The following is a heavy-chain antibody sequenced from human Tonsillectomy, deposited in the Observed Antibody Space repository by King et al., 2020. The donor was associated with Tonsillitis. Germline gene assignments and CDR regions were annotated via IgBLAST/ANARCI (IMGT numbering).Heavy chain of an antibody. CDR1: GGTFSNYP. CDR3: ARVVGAYGSGSYCFGY. V-gene: IGHV1-69*01. CDR2: IIRMFATP. Sequence: QLVQSGAEVKKPGSSVKVSCKASGGTFSNYPISWVRQAPGQGLEWMGGIIRMFATPNYAQKFQGRVTITADESTNTANMELSSLRSDDTAAYYCARVVGAYGSGSYCFGYWGQGTLVTVSS. D-gene: IGHD3-10*01. J-gene: IGHJ4*02.